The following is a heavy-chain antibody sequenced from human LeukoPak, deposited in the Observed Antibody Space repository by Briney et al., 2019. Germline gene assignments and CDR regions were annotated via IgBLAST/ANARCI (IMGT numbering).Heavy chain of an antibody. CDR3: ATAGNPIAAAGRYYYYGMDV. Sequence: ASVKVSCKVSGYTLTELSMHWVRQAPGKGLEWMGGFDPEDGETIYAQKFQGGVTMTEDTSTDTAYMELSSLRSEDTAVYYCATAGNPIAAAGRYYYYGMDVWGQGTTVTVSS. J-gene: IGHJ6*02. D-gene: IGHD6-13*01. CDR2: FDPEDGET. V-gene: IGHV1-24*01. CDR1: GYTLTELS.